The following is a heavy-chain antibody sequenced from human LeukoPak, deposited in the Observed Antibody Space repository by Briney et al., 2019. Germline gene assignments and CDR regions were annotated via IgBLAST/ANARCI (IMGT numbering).Heavy chain of an antibody. D-gene: IGHD6-19*01. CDR1: GFTFSTYA. CDR3: ARGGGAVSGYWCFDL. V-gene: IGHV3-30-3*01. Sequence: GGSLRLSCAASGFTFSTYALHWVRQAPGKGLDWVAVISYDGSNKYYPDSVKGRFTISRDNSENTVYLQMNSLRPEDTALYYCARGGGAVSGYWCFDLWGRGTLVTVSS. J-gene: IGHJ2*01. CDR2: ISYDGSNK.